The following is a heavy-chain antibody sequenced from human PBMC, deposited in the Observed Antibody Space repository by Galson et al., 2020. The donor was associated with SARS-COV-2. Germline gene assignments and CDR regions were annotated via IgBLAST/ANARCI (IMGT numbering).Heavy chain of an antibody. J-gene: IGHJ4*02. D-gene: IGHD3-22*01. CDR1: GFTFSSYS. CDR2: ISSSSSTI. CDR3: ARRWGPDYYDSSGCLDY. Sequence: GGSLRLSCAASGFTFSSYSMNWVRQAPGKGLEWVSYISSSSSTIYYADSVKGRFTISRDNAKNSLYLQMNSLRDEDTAVYYCARRWGPDYYDSSGCLDYWGQGTLVTVSS. V-gene: IGHV3-48*02.